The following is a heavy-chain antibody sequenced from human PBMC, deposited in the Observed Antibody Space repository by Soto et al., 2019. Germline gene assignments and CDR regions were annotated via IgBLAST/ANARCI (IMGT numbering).Heavy chain of an antibody. CDR2: IDGSGGIT. CDR3: VKNSGWFNT. Sequence: QLLQSGGGLVQPGGSLTLSCAASGFTFGTTDMSWGRPAPGEGLGWVSTIDGSGGITYYAASVKGRFTISRDNARNTVYLQMNSLRGDDTALYYGVKNSGWFNTWGQGALVTVSS. J-gene: IGHJ5*02. V-gene: IGHV3-23*01. D-gene: IGHD3-10*01. CDR1: GFTFGTTD.